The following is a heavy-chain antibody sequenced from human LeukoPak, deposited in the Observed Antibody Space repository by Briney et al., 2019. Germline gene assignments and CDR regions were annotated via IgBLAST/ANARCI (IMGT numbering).Heavy chain of an antibody. V-gene: IGHV1-69*02. J-gene: IGHJ6*03. CDR3: ASSPSCSSTSRCSYYCYYSYMDV. CDR1: GDTFTSYT. Sequence: SVKVSCKASGDTFTSYTISWVRQAPGQGLEWMGGIIPILGVANYAQKFQGRVTITADTSTSTAYMELSSLRSEATAVYYFASSPSCSSTSRCSYYCYYSYMDVWGKGTTVTVSS. D-gene: IGHD2-2*01. CDR2: IIPILGVA.